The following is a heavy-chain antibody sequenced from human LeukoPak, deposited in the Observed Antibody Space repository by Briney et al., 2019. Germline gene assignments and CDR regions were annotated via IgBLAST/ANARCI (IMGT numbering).Heavy chain of an antibody. V-gene: IGHV5-51*01. J-gene: IGHJ5*02. CDR3: ARRSEVVTPEGLHNWFDP. CDR1: GNSFTSYW. Sequence: ESPMTYRTGSGNSFTSYWVGWVPHTPGKGLERMGIIYPGDSNNRYSPSFQCHVTISADKSMGTVYLQWSSLKAADTAMYYCARRSEVVTPEGLHNWFDPWGQGTLLTVPS. D-gene: IGHD4-23*01. CDR2: IYPGDSNN.